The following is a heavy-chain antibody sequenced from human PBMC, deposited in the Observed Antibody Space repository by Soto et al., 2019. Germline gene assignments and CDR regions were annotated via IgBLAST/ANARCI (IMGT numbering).Heavy chain of an antibody. J-gene: IGHJ4*02. CDR1: GFTFSRYG. V-gene: IGHV3-30*18. D-gene: IGHD1-7*01. Sequence: AGGPLRLSCAASGFTFSRYGMHWVRPAPGKGLEWVAVISYDGSNKYYADSVKGRFTISRDNSKNTLYLQMNSLRAEDTAVYYCAKVCRITGTTRRVPYADYWGQGTLVTGSA. CDR3: AKVCRITGTTRRVPYADY. CDR2: ISYDGSNK.